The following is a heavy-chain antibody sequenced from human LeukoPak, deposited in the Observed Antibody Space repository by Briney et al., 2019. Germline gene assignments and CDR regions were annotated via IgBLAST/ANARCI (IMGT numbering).Heavy chain of an antibody. J-gene: IGHJ3*02. CDR3: ARAVGNDVGAFDI. CDR2: INPSGGST. CDR1: GYTFTSYY. Sequence: ASVKVSCKASGYTFTSYYMHWVRQAPGQGLEWMGIINPSGGSTSYAQKFQGRVTMTRDTSTSTVYMELSSLRPEDTAVYYCARAVGNDVGAFDIWGQGTMVTVSS. D-gene: IGHD1-1*01. V-gene: IGHV1-46*03.